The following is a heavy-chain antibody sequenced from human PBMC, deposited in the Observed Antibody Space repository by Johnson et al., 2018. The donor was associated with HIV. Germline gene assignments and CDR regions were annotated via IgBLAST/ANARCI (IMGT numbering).Heavy chain of an antibody. J-gene: IGHJ3*02. CDR3: ARDQGGSSMRWLQSTGFAFDI. Sequence: QVQLVESGGGLVKPGGSLRLSCAASGFTFSSYAMHWDRQTPGKGLEWVAVISYAGSSVSYADFVKGRFTVSRDNAKNTLYLQMNSLRAEDTAVYYCARDQGGSSMRWLQSTGFAFDIWGQGTMLTVSS. CDR1: GFTFSSYA. D-gene: IGHD5-24*01. CDR2: ISYAGSSV. V-gene: IGHV3-30*04.